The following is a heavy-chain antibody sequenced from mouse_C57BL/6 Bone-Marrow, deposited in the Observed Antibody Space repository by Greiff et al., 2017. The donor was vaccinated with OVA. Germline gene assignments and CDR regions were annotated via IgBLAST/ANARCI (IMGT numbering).Heavy chain of an antibody. J-gene: IGHJ3*01. CDR2: IAPSDSYT. Sequence: QVQLQQPGAELVKPGASVQLSCKASGYTFTSYWMQWVKPRPGQGLEWIGEIAPSDSYTNYNQKFKGKATLTVDTSSSTAYKQLSSLTSEDSAVYYCARYWDRFAYWGQGTLVTVSA. CDR3: ARYWDRFAY. D-gene: IGHD4-1*01. CDR1: GYTFTSYW. V-gene: IGHV1-50*01.